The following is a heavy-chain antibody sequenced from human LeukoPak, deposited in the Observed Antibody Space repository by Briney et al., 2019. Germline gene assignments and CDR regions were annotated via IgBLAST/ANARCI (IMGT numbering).Heavy chain of an antibody. J-gene: IGHJ4*02. CDR3: TTRLIRGDY. V-gene: IGHV1-2*02. Sequence: GASVTVSFKASVYTFTDYGYYIHWVRQRPGQGLEWMGWIDPNTGGTKYAQTFQGRVTMTRDTSITTAFMDLSRLTSDDTAVYYCTTRLIRGDYWGQGTLVAVSS. CDR1: VYTFTDYGYY. D-gene: IGHD3-10*01. CDR2: IDPNTGGT.